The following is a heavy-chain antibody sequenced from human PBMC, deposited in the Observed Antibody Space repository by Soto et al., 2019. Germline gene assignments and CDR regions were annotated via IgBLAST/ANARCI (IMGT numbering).Heavy chain of an antibody. CDR1: GYTLSELF. Sequence: QVQLVQSGAEVKKPGASVKVSCKVSGYTLSELFVHWVRQAPGKVLEWLGGFDPEEGNTIYAQNFLGRVTMTDDTSTDTAHMELSSLRSDDTAVYYCATGFPQWELLQYWGQGTLLTVSS. V-gene: IGHV1-24*01. CDR2: FDPEEGNT. J-gene: IGHJ4*02. D-gene: IGHD1-26*01. CDR3: ATGFPQWELLQY.